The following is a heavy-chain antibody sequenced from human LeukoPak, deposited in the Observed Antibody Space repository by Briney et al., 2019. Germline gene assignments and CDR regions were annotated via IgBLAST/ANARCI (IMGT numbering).Heavy chain of an antibody. CDR3: ARRRLETPLYDAFDI. CDR1: GDSISSYY. V-gene: IGHV4-59*08. J-gene: IGHJ3*02. Sequence: SETLSLTCTVSGDSISSYYWSWIRQPPGKGLEWIGYIYYSGSTNYNPSLKSRVTISVDTSKNQLSLKLSSVTAADTAVYYCARRRLETPLYDAFDIWGQGTMVTVSS. D-gene: IGHD3-16*01. CDR2: IYYSGST.